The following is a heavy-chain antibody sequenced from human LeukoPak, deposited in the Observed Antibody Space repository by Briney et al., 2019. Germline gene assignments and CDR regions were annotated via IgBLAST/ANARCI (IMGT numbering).Heavy chain of an antibody. CDR1: GFTFSSYS. CDR3: ARGEYGSGSYHIDY. Sequence: GGSLRLSCAASGFTFSSYSMNWVRQAPGKGLEWVSFISCSSTYIYYADSVKGRFTISRDNAKNPLYLQMNSLRAEDTAVYYCARGEYGSGSYHIDYWGQGTLVTVSS. J-gene: IGHJ4*02. D-gene: IGHD3-10*01. CDR2: ISCSSTYI. V-gene: IGHV3-21*01.